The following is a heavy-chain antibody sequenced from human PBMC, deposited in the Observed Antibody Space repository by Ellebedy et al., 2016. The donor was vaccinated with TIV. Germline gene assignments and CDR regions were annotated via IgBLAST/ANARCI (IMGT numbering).Heavy chain of an antibody. CDR1: GFSFSTHA. D-gene: IGHD5-24*01. J-gene: IGHJ4*02. CDR2: LSFSETDE. V-gene: IGHV3-30*04. CDR3: ARPQNAYGYLYFFDH. Sequence: PGGSLRLSCAASGFSFSTHAMHWVRQAPGKGLEWVAVLSFSETDEYYADSVKGRFTISRDNSKNTLYLEMNNLRVEDTALYFCARPQNAYGYLYFFDHWGQGTMVTVSS.